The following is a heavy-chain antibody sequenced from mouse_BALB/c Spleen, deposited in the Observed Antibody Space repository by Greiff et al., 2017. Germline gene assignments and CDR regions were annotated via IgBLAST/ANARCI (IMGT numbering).Heavy chain of an antibody. CDR3: TREGSSGYCAMDY. D-gene: IGHD3-1*01. V-gene: IGHV1-5*01. CDR1: GYSFTSYW. J-gene: IGHJ4*01. Sequence: VQLQQSGTVLARPGASVKMSCKASGYSFTSYWMHWVKQRPGQGLEWIGAIYPGNSDTSYNQKFKGKAKLTAVTSSSTAYMELSSLTNEDSAVYYCTREGSSGYCAMDYWGQGTSVTVSS. CDR2: IYPGNSDT.